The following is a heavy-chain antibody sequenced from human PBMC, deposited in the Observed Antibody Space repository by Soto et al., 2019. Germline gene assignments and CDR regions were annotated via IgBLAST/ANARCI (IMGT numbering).Heavy chain of an antibody. CDR1: VGSIISYY. CDR3: ARDPGDSRQLASYYYYGMDV. Sequence: SSETLSLTCTFSVGSIISYYWSWIRQPPGKGLEWIGYIYYSGSTNYNPSLKSRVTISVDTSKNQFSLKLSSVTAADTAVYYCARDPGDSRQLASYYYYGMDVWGQGTTVTVSS. V-gene: IGHV4-59*01. J-gene: IGHJ6*02. D-gene: IGHD6-13*01. CDR2: IYYSGST.